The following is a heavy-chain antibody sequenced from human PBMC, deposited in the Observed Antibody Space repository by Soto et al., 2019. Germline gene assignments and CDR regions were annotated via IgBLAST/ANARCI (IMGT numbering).Heavy chain of an antibody. D-gene: IGHD3-16*02. Sequence: GGSLRLSCAASGFTFSSYAMSWVRQAPGKGLEWVSAISGSGGSTYYADSVKGRFTISRDNSKNTLYLQMNSLRAEDTAVYYCAKDGGTFGGVIAPFFDYWGQGTLVTVSS. V-gene: IGHV3-23*01. CDR3: AKDGGTFGGVIAPFFDY. CDR2: ISGSGGST. CDR1: GFTFSSYA. J-gene: IGHJ4*02.